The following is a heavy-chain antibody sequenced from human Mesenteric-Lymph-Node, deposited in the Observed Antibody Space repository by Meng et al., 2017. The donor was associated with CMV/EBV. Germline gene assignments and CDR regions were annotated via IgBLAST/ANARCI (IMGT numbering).Heavy chain of an antibody. CDR3: ARVQISYGSGSYIDY. D-gene: IGHD3-10*01. CDR2: IYYSGST. Sequence: GSVSSGSYYWSWIRQPPGKGLEWIGYIYYSGSTNYNPSLKSRVTISVDTSKNQFSLKLSSVTAADTAVYYCARVQISYGSGSYIDYWGQGTLVTVSS. J-gene: IGHJ4*02. CDR1: GSVSSGSYY. V-gene: IGHV4-61*01.